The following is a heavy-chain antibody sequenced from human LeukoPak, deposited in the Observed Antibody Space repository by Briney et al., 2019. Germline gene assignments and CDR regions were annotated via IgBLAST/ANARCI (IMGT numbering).Heavy chain of an antibody. CDR3: ASGSPWLGRVAVETDNDY. Sequence: ASVKVSCKASGYTFTSYYMHWVRQAPGQGLEWMGIINPSGGSTSYAQKFQGRVTMTRDTSTSTVYMELSILRSEDTAVYYCASGSPWLGRVAVETDNDYWGQGTLVTVSS. J-gene: IGHJ4*02. CDR1: GYTFTSYY. V-gene: IGHV1-46*01. D-gene: IGHD6-19*01. CDR2: INPSGGST.